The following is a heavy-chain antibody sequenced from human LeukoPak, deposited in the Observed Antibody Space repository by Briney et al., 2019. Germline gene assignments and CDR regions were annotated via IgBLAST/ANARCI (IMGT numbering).Heavy chain of an antibody. CDR2: IRYDASDK. CDR1: GFIFSNYG. Sequence: GGSLRLSCAASGFIFSNYGIHWARQAPGKGLEWVAFIRYDASDKYYADSVRGRFAISRDNSKNKVYLQMDSLRAEDTAVYYCAKDSWEVGATAEIDYWGQGTLVTVSS. V-gene: IGHV3-30*02. CDR3: AKDSWEVGATAEIDY. D-gene: IGHD1-26*01. J-gene: IGHJ4*02.